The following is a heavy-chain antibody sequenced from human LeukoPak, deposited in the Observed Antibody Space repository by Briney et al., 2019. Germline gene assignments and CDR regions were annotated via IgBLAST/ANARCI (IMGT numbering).Heavy chain of an antibody. CDR2: IYYSGST. CDR1: GGSISSGGYY. Sequence: SETLSLTCTVSGGSISSGGYYWSWIRQHPGKGLEWIGYIYYSGSTYYNPSLKSRVTISVDTSKNQFSLQLNSVTPEDTAVYYCSRFRGAVDAFDIWGQGTMVTVSP. J-gene: IGHJ3*02. CDR3: SRFRGAVDAFDI. D-gene: IGHD3-10*01. V-gene: IGHV4-31*03.